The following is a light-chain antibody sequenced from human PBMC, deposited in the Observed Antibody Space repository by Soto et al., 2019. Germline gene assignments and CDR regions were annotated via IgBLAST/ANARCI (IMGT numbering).Light chain of an antibody. V-gene: IGKV1-39*01. J-gene: IGKJ1*01. Sequence: DIEMTQFPSSLSVSVGDSDTINCRTSQSIATYLNWYQQKPGKAPKLLIYAASSLQSGVPSRFSGSGSGTEFTLTITSLRPDDFATYYCQQSYSILWTFGQGTKVDIK. CDR3: QQSYSILWT. CDR2: AAS. CDR1: QSIATY.